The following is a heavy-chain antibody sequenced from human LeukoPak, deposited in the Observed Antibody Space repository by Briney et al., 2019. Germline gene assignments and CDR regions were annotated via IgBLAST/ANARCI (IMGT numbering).Heavy chain of an antibody. CDR2: IYPPDSDT. CDR1: GYSFISYW. D-gene: IGHD1-1*01. V-gene: IGHV5-51*01. J-gene: IGHJ4*02. CDR3: ARLASEGTFDY. Sequence: GESLKISCKGSGYSFISYWTVWVRQMPGKGLEWMGSIYPPDSDTKYSPSFQGQVTISADKSISTAYLQWSSLKASDTAIYYCARLASEGTFDYWGQGTLVTVSS.